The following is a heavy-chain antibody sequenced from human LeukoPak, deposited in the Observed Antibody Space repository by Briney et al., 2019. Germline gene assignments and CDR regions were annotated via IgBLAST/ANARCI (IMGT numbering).Heavy chain of an antibody. Sequence: GSSMKVSCKASGGTFSSYAISWVRQAPGQGLEWMGGIILIFGTTNYAQKFQGRVTITADKSTNTAYMELRNLRSDDTAVYYCARGGVTMVGEVILDAFDMWGQGTMVTVSS. CDR3: ARGGVTMVGEVILDAFDM. J-gene: IGHJ3*02. D-gene: IGHD3-10*01. V-gene: IGHV1-69*06. CDR2: IILIFGTT. CDR1: GGTFSSYA.